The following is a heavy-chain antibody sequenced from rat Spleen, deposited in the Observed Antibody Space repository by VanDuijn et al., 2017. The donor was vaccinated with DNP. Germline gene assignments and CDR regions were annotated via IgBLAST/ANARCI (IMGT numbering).Heavy chain of an antibody. CDR2: IWSGGNT. CDR3: ARDRRGYFDY. V-gene: IGHV2-1*01. Sequence: QVQLRESGPGLVQPSQTLSLTCTVSGFSFTSNSVHWVRQPPGKGLEWVGVIWSGGNTDYNSALKSRLSISKDTSKSQVFLKMNSLQTEDTATYYCARDRRGYFDYWGQGAMVTVSS. CDR1: GFSFTSNS. J-gene: IGHJ2*01. D-gene: IGHD1-11*01.